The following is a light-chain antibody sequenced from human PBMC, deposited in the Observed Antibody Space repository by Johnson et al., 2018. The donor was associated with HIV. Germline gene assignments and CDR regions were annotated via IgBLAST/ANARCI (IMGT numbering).Light chain of an antibody. CDR3: GTWDDSLSTGGV. CDR1: SSNIGRNY. J-gene: IGLJ1*01. V-gene: IGLV1-51*02. Sequence: QSVLTQPPSVSAAPGQKVTISCSGSSSNIGRNYVSWYQQFPGTAPKLLIYEKNKRPSGIPDRFSASKSGTSATLDITGLQTGDEADYYCGTWDDSLSTGGVFGAGTKVTVL. CDR2: EKN.